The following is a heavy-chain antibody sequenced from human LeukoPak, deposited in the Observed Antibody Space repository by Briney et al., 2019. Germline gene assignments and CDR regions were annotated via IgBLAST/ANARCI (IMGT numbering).Heavy chain of an antibody. CDR2: IYYSGST. Sequence: SHTLSLTCTVSGDSINSVDNYWSWIRQPPGKGLEWIGYIYYSGSTYYNSSLKSRVTISIDMSKNQFSLKLSSVTAADTAVYYCARVHAGGSFYSDYWGQGTLVTVSS. J-gene: IGHJ4*02. CDR1: GDSINSVDNY. D-gene: IGHD2-8*02. CDR3: ARVHAGGSFYSDY. V-gene: IGHV4-30-4*01.